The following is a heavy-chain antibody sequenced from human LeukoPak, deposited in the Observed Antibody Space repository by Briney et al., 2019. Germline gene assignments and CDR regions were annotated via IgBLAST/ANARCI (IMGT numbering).Heavy chain of an antibody. J-gene: IGHJ6*02. CDR2: IWYDGSNK. CDR3: ARPTYGDYGMDV. CDR1: GFTFSSYG. V-gene: IGHV3-33*01. Sequence: PGRSLRLSCAASGFTFSSYGMHWVRQAPGKGLEWVAVIWYDGSNKYYADSVKGRFTISRDNSKDTLYLQMNSLRAEDTAVYYCARPTYGDYGMDVWGQGTTVTVSS. D-gene: IGHD4-17*01.